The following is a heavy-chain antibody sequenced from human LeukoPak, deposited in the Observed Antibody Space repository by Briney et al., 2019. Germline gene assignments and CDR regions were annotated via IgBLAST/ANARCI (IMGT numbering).Heavy chain of an antibody. CDR3: AKDPYYDSSGAYCFDY. CDR2: ISGSGGST. V-gene: IGHV3-23*01. CDR1: GFTFSSYA. D-gene: IGHD3-22*01. J-gene: IGHJ4*02. Sequence: GGSLRLSCAASGFTFSSYAMSWVRQAPGKGLEWVSAISGSGGSTYYADSVKGRFTISRDNSKNTLYQQMNSLRAGDTAVYYCAKDPYYDSSGAYCFDYWGQGTLVTVSS.